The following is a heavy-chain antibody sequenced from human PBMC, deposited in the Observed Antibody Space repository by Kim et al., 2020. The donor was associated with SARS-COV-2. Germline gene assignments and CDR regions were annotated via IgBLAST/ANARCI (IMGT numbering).Heavy chain of an antibody. V-gene: IGHV3-48*03. Sequence: GGSLRLSCAASGFTFSSYEMNWVRQAPGKGLEWVSYISSSGSTIYYADSVKGRFTISRDNAKNSLYLQMNSLRAEDTAVYYCARDHPDSDFWSGRYYYYGMDVWGQGTTVTVSS. CDR3: ARDHPDSDFWSGRYYYYGMDV. CDR1: GFTFSSYE. J-gene: IGHJ6*02. CDR2: ISSSGSTI. D-gene: IGHD3-3*01.